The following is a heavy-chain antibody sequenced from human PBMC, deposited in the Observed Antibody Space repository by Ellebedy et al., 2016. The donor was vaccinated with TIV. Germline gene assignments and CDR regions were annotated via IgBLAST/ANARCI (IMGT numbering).Heavy chain of an antibody. Sequence: ASVKVSXKASGYTFTSYDINWVRQATGQGLEWMGWMNPNSGNTGYAQKFQGRVTMTRNTSMSTAYMELSSLRSEDTAVYYCARVDSVNYGIQYSNWFDPWGQGTLVTVSS. CDR2: MNPNSGNT. V-gene: IGHV1-8*01. D-gene: IGHD1-26*01. CDR1: GYTFTSYD. J-gene: IGHJ5*02. CDR3: ARVDSVNYGIQYSNWFDP.